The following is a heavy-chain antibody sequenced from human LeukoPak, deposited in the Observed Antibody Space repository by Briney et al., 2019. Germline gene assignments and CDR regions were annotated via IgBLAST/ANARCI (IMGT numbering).Heavy chain of an antibody. D-gene: IGHD3-22*01. CDR3: ARARDNYDISSFRALDY. J-gene: IGHJ4*01. Sequence: PWRSVTCYSAASGFTFSTYGRHWVRQAPGKGLEWLADIWYDGSNIYYADSVKGRFAISRDNSRNTLYVLLNSLRAEDTAVYYCARARDNYDISSFRALDYWGHETVVIV. CDR1: GFTFSTYG. CDR2: IWYDGSNI. V-gene: IGHV3-33*01.